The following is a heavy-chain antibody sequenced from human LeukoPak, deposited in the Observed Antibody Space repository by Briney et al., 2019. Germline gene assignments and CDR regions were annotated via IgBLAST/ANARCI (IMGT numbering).Heavy chain of an antibody. V-gene: IGHV1-69*16. CDR1: GGTFSSYT. D-gene: IGHD4-17*01. J-gene: IGHJ6*03. CDR2: IIPILGTA. CDR3: ARTVGGDYRHYYYYYMDV. Sequence: SVKVSCKASGGTFSSYTISWVRQAPGQGLEWMGRIIPILGTANYAQKFQGRVTITTDESTSTAYMELSSLRSEDTAVYYCARTVGGDYRHYYYYYMDVWGKGTTVTVSS.